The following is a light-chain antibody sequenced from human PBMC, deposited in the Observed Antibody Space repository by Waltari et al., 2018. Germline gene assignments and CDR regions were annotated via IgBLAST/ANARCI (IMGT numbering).Light chain of an antibody. J-gene: IGLJ1*01. V-gene: IGLV2-23*02. CDR2: EVT. Sequence: QSALTQPASVSGSPGQSITISWTGTSSDVGTYNLVSWYQQHPGKAPKLMIYEVTKRPSGVSSRFSASRSGNTASLTISGLQAEDEADYYCCSYNDGPYVFGTGTKVTVL. CDR1: SSDVGTYNL. CDR3: CSYNDGPYV.